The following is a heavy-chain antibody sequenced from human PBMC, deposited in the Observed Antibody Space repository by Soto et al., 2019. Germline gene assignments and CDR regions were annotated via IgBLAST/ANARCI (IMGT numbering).Heavy chain of an antibody. V-gene: IGHV3-23*01. CDR1: GFTFSNYA. D-gene: IGHD2-15*01. Sequence: EVQLLESGGGLVQPGGSLSLSCAGSGFTFSNYAMTWVRQAPGKGLEWVSSISGSGSATYSADSVKGRFTISRDNSKTTLYLQMNSLRAEDTAVYYCAKQIGYCSGGPCPIDYWGQGTLVTVSS. J-gene: IGHJ4*02. CDR3: AKQIGYCSGGPCPIDY. CDR2: ISGSGSAT.